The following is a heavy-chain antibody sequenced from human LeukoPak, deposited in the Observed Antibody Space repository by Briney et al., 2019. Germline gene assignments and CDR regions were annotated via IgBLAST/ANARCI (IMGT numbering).Heavy chain of an antibody. Sequence: ASETLSLTCTVSGGSISSYYWSWIRQPPGKGLEWIGYIYYSGSTNYNPSLKSRVTISVDTSKNQFSLKLSSVTAADTAVYYCARITYYYDSSGYYYDAFDIWGQGTMVTVSS. CDR1: GGSISSYY. J-gene: IGHJ3*02. CDR2: IYYSGST. CDR3: ARITYYYDSSGYYYDAFDI. V-gene: IGHV4-59*01. D-gene: IGHD3-22*01.